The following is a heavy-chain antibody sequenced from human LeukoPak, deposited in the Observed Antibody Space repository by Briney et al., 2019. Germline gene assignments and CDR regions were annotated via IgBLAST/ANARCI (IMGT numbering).Heavy chain of an antibody. V-gene: IGHV3-53*01. CDR2: LYSDGNT. CDR1: GFTVGSNY. D-gene: IGHD3-22*01. J-gene: IGHJ4*02. CDR3: ARGPRYDSSGYPFDC. Sequence: GGSLRLSCAASGFTVGSNYMSWVRQAPGKGLEWVSVLYSDGNTYYADSVKGRFTISRDNSRNTLYLQMNSLRAEDTAVYYCARGPRYDSSGYPFDCWGQGTLVTVSS.